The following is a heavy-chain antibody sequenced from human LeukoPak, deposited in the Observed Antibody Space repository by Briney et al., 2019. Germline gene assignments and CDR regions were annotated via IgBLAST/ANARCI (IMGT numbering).Heavy chain of an antibody. CDR1: GGSISSSSYY. CDR2: IYYSGST. CDR3: ARNNTLMMYPRGGEDKGFDY. D-gene: IGHD2-8*01. V-gene: IGHV4-39*01. Sequence: SETLSLTCTVSGGSISSSSYYRAWIRQPPGKGLEWIGSIYYSGSTHYNPSLKSRVTISVDTSKNEFSLKLTSVTAADTAVYYCARNNTLMMYPRGGEDKGFDYWGQGTLVTVSS. J-gene: IGHJ4*02.